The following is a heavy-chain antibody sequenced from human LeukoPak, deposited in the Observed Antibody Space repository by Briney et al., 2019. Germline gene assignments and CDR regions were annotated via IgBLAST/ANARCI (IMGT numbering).Heavy chain of an antibody. CDR1: GFTFSSYG. J-gene: IGHJ4*02. D-gene: IGHD6-13*01. V-gene: IGHV3-30*02. CDR3: AKDSAPSGSWDIIDY. CDR2: IRYDGSNK. Sequence: GGSLRLSCAASGFTFSSYGMHWVRQAPGKGLEWVAFIRYDGSNKYYADSVKGRFTISRDNSKNTLYLQMNSLRAEDTAVYYCAKDSAPSGSWDIIDYWGQGTLVTVSS.